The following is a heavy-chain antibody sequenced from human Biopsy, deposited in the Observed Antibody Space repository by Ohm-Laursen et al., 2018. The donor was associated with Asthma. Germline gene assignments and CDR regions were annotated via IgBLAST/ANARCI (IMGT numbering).Heavy chain of an antibody. D-gene: IGHD4-23*01. V-gene: IGHV1-69*01. Sequence: GPSVKVSCKASRGSFATYAISWVRQAPGQRLEGMGGILPFFGTGDYAQKFQARVTISADESTSTVYMELSSLRSEDTAVYYCARAIHGGNSDRLDFYYYGLDIWGHGTTVTVSS. J-gene: IGHJ6*02. CDR2: ILPFFGTG. CDR3: ARAIHGGNSDRLDFYYYGLDI. CDR1: RGSFATYA.